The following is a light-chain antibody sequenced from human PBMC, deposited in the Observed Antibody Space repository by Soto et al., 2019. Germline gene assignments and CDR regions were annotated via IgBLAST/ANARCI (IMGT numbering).Light chain of an antibody. CDR2: WAS. J-gene: IGKJ4*01. CDR1: QSVLYSSHNKNY. V-gene: IGKV4-1*01. CDR3: QQYYSTPHT. Sequence: DIVMTQSPDSLAVSLGERATINCKSSQSVLYSSHNKNYLAWYQQKPGQPPKLLIYWASTRESGVPDRFSGSGSGTDFTLTISSLQAEDVAVYYCQQYYSTPHTFGGGTKVEIK.